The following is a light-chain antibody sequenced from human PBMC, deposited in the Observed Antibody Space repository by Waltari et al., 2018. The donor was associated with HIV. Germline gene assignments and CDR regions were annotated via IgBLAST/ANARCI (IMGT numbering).Light chain of an antibody. CDR2: DAS. J-gene: IGKJ4*01. CDR3: QQRSNWPLT. Sequence: EIVLTQSPATLSLSPGERATLSCGASQSVRSLIAWYQQKPGQAPRLLIYDASNRATGIPARFSGSGSGTDFTLTISSREPEDFAVYYCQQRSNWPLTFGGGTEVEIK. CDR1: QSVRSL. V-gene: IGKV3-11*01.